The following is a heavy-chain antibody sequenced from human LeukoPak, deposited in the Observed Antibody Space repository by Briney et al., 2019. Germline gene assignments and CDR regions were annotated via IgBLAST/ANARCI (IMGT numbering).Heavy chain of an antibody. CDR1: GFIFSSTG. Sequence: GGSLRLSCAASGFIFSSTGMHWVRQAPGKGLEWVAVIWFDGGNKYYADSVKGRFTISRDDSKNTVYLQMNSLRAEDTAVYYCARAGCSSSCPLRNNWFDPWGQGTLVTVSS. CDR3: ARAGCSSSCPLRNNWFDP. D-gene: IGHD6-13*01. V-gene: IGHV3-33*01. CDR2: IWFDGGNK. J-gene: IGHJ5*02.